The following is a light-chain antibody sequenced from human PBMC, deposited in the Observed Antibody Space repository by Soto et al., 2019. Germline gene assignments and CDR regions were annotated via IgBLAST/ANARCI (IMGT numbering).Light chain of an antibody. CDR3: SSYAGSNSVV. Sequence: QSVLTQPPSASGSPGQSVTISCTGTSSDVGGYNYVSWYQQHPGKAPKLMIYEVSKRPSGVPDRFSGSKSGNTASLTGSGLQAEDEADYYCSSYAGSNSVVFGGGTKLTVL. V-gene: IGLV2-8*01. CDR1: SSDVGGYNY. J-gene: IGLJ2*01. CDR2: EVS.